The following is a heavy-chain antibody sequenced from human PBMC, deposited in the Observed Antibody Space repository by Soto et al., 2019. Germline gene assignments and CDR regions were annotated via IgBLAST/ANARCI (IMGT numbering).Heavy chain of an antibody. J-gene: IGHJ6*03. D-gene: IGHD4-4*01. CDR1: GFTFSDYY. CDR3: ARLPVLPLQSSYYMDV. V-gene: IGHV3-11*01. Sequence: QVQLVESGGGLVKPGGSLRLSCVASGFTFSDYYMSWIRQAPGKGLEWVSYISSSGSTIYYADYVKGRFTISRDNAKNSLYLQMNSLRAEDTAVYYCARLPVLPLQSSYYMDVWGKGTTVTVSS. CDR2: ISSSGSTI.